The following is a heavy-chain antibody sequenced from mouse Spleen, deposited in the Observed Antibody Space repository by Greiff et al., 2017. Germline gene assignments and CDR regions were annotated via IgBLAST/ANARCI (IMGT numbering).Heavy chain of an antibody. D-gene: IGHD1-1*01. CDR1: GYTFTSYW. Sequence: VQLQQPGAELVMPGASVKLSCKASGYTFTSYWMHWVKQRPGQGLEWIGEIDPSDSYTNYNQKFKGKATLTVDKSSSTAHMQLSSLTSEDSAVYYCARSDGSYAMDYWGQGTSVTVSS. V-gene: IGHV1-69*01. CDR3: ARSDGSYAMDY. CDR2: IDPSDSYT. J-gene: IGHJ4*01.